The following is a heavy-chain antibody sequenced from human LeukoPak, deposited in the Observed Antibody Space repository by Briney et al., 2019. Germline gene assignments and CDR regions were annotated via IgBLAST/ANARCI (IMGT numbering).Heavy chain of an antibody. J-gene: IGHJ4*02. CDR1: GFTFSSYA. V-gene: IGHV3-7*01. CDR2: IKQDGSEK. Sequence: PGGSLRLSCAASGFTFSSYAMSWVRQAPGKGLEWVANIKQDGSEKYYVDSVKGRFTISRDNAKNSLYLQMNSLRAEDTAVYYCARDHDSSGYYYANNFDYWGQGTLVTVSS. CDR3: ARDHDSSGYYYANNFDY. D-gene: IGHD3-22*01.